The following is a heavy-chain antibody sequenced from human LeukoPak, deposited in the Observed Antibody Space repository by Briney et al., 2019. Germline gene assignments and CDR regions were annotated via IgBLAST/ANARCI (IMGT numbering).Heavy chain of an antibody. D-gene: IGHD3-22*01. CDR2: ISGSGGST. CDR3: AKDGVYYYDSSGYSYPLIDY. V-gene: IGHV3-23*01. CDR1: GFTFSSYA. Sequence: GGSLRLSCAASGFTFSSYAMSWVRQAPGKGLEWVSAISGSGGSTYYADSVKGRFTISRDNSKNTLYLQMNSLRAEDTAVYYCAKDGVYYYDSSGYSYPLIDYWGQGTLVTVSS. J-gene: IGHJ4*02.